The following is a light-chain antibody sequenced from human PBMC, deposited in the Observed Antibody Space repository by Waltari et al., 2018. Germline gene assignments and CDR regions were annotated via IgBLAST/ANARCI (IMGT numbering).Light chain of an antibody. V-gene: IGLV1-47*01. Sequence: QSVLPQPPSASGTPGQTVTISCSGSSSNIGPNYVYWYQQLPGTAPKFLIYRNDQRASGVPDRFSGSKSGTSASLAISGLRSEDEADYYCATWDDSLSGPSVVFGGGTKLTVL. CDR3: ATWDDSLSGPSVV. J-gene: IGLJ2*01. CDR2: RND. CDR1: SSNIGPNY.